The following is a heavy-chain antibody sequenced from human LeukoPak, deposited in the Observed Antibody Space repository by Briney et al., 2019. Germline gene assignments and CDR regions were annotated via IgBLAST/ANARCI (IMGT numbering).Heavy chain of an antibody. CDR2: ISAYNGNT. V-gene: IGHV1-18*01. J-gene: IGHJ4*02. CDR1: GYTFTSYG. Sequence: GASVKVSCKASGYTFTSYGISWVRQAPGQGLEWMGWISAYNGNTNYAQKLQGRVTMTTDTSTSTAYMELRSLRSDDTAVYYCARDSKSGGHDILTGPTDWGQGTLVTVSS. CDR3: ARDSKSGGHDILTGPTD. D-gene: IGHD3-9*01.